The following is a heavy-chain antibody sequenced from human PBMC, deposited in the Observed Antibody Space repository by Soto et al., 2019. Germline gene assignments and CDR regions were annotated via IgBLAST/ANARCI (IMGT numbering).Heavy chain of an antibody. V-gene: IGHV1-18*01. CDR3: ARGPTGMIDY. CDR1: GYTFTNSG. J-gene: IGHJ4*02. CDR2: IRTDNDNT. Sequence: ASVKVSCKASGYTFTNSGISWVRQAPGQGLEWMGWIRTDNDNTNYAQHLQGRVSMTKDTSTSTAYMDLRSLRFDDTAVYYCARGPTGMIDYWGQGTLFTVSS.